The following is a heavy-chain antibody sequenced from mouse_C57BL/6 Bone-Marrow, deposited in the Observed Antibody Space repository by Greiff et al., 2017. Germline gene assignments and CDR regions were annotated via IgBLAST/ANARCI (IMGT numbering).Heavy chain of an antibody. Sequence: EVKLQESVAELVRPGASVKLSCTASGFNIKNTYMHWVKQRPEQGLEWIGRIDPANGNTKYAPKFQGKATITADTSSNTAYLQLSSLTSEDTAIYYCARGDYYAHWYFDVWGTGTTVTVSS. CDR3: ARGDYYAHWYFDV. D-gene: IGHD1-1*01. CDR2: IDPANGNT. CDR1: GFNIKNTY. V-gene: IGHV14-3*01. J-gene: IGHJ1*03.